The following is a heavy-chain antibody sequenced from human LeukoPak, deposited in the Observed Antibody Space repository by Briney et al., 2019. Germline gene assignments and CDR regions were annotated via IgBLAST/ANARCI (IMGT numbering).Heavy chain of an antibody. CDR2: ISYDGSNK. CDR1: GFTFSSYA. J-gene: IGHJ6*02. CDR3: ARGSGGRTIWVVVPAAQSSNYYYYGMDV. Sequence: GGSLRLSCAASGFTFSSYAMHWVRQAPGKGLEWVAVISYDGSNKYYADSVKGRFTISRDNSKNRLYLQMNSLRAEDTAVYYCARGSGGRTIWVVVPAAQSSNYYYYGMDVWGQGTTVTVSS. V-gene: IGHV3-30-3*01. D-gene: IGHD2-2*01.